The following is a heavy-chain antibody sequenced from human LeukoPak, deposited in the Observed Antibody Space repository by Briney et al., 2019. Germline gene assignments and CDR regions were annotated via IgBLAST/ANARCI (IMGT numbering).Heavy chain of an antibody. CDR3: AGGRYCTATTCDAGGDAFDI. CDR1: GGSISNYY. D-gene: IGHD2-2*01. Sequence: SETLSLTCTVSGGSISNYYWSWIRQPAGKGLKWIGRIYPRGSTTYSSSLKSRVTMSADTSKNHFSLNLTSLTAADTAVYYCAGGRYCTATTCDAGGDAFDIWGQGTMVTVSS. V-gene: IGHV4-4*07. J-gene: IGHJ3*02. CDR2: IYPRGST.